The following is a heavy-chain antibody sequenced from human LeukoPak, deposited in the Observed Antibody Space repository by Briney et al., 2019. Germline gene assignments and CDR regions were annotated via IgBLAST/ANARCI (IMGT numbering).Heavy chain of an antibody. CDR1: GFTFSSYS. J-gene: IGHJ4*02. V-gene: IGHV3-48*04. Sequence: GGSLRLSCAASGFTFSSYSMNWVRQAPGKGLEWVSYISSSSSTIYYADSVKGRFTISRDNAKNSLYLQMNSLRAEDTAVYYCARSYRRWDQRFDYWGQGTLVTVSS. CDR3: ARSYRRWDQRFDY. CDR2: ISSSSSTI. D-gene: IGHD1-26*01.